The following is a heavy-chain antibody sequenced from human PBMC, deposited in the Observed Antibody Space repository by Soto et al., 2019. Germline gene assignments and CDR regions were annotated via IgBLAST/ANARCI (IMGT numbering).Heavy chain of an antibody. D-gene: IGHD3-3*01. CDR3: ARHGRFLEWLYDY. V-gene: IGHV4-59*08. Sequence: PSETLSLTCTVSGGSISSYYWSWIRQPPGKGLEWIGYIYYSGSTNYNPSLKSRVTISVDTSKNQFSLKLSSVTAADTAVYYCARHGRFLEWLYDYWGQGTLVTVSS. CDR1: GGSISSYY. CDR2: IYYSGST. J-gene: IGHJ4*02.